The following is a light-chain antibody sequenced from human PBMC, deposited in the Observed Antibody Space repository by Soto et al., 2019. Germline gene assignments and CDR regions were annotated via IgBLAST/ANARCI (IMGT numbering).Light chain of an antibody. V-gene: IGKV1-5*03. CDR3: QQFYDYPLT. J-gene: IGKJ4*01. CDR1: QTISSW. Sequence: DIPMTQSPSTLSGSVGDRVTITCRASQTISSWLAWYQQKPGKAPKLLIYKASTLKSGVPSRFSGSGSGTDFALTISSLQPEDFATYYCQQFYDYPLTFGGGTKVDIK. CDR2: KAS.